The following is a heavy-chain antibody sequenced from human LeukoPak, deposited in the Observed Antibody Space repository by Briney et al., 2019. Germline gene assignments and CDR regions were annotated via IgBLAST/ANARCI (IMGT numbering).Heavy chain of an antibody. Sequence: GASVKVSCKASGGTFSSYAISWVRQAPGQGLEWMGRIIPILGIANYAQKFQGRVTITADKSTSTAYMEPSSLRSEDTAVYYCARNFPIVATMGSDYWGQGTLVTVSS. CDR1: GGTFSSYA. CDR2: IIPILGIA. J-gene: IGHJ4*02. CDR3: ARNFPIVATMGSDY. V-gene: IGHV1-69*04. D-gene: IGHD5-12*01.